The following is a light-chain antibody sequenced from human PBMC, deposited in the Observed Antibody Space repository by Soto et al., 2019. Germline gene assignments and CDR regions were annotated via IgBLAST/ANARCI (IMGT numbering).Light chain of an antibody. V-gene: IGLV1-40*01. J-gene: IGLJ3*02. CDR1: NSNIGAGYD. Sequence: QSVLTQPPSVSGAPGQRVTISCTGSNSNIGAGYDVHWYQQYPGTAPKLLIYSNTNRPSGVPDRFSASKSGTAASLAIAGLQAEDEAYYYCQSYESGWGVFGAGTKLTVL. CDR2: SNT. CDR3: QSYESGWGV.